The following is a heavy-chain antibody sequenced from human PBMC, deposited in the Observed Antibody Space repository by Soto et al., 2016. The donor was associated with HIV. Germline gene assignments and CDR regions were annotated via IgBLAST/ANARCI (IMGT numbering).Heavy chain of an antibody. J-gene: IGHJ4*02. CDR3: AAAIVGREGFLFY. CDR1: GVTFTSYA. V-gene: IGHV3-23*01. Sequence: EVQLLESGGGSARPGGSLRLSCAVSGVTFTSYAMTWVRQVPGKGLEWVSSISSSGADTYYTDSVKGRFTISRDNFKNNLFLQMNNLGAEDTALYYCAAAIVGREGFLFYWGQGTFVTVSS. D-gene: IGHD1-26*01. CDR2: ISSSGADT.